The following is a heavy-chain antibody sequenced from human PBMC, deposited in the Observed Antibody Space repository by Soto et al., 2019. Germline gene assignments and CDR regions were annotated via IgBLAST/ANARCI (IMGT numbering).Heavy chain of an antibody. J-gene: IGHJ4*02. CDR2: IYYSGST. D-gene: IGHD3-22*01. CDR1: GGSISGYY. V-gene: IGHV4-59*01. CDR3: ASSAPDYYYDSSGFDN. Sequence: ETLSLTCTVSGGSISGYYWSWIRQPPGKGLEWIGNIYYSGSTNYKPSLKSRVTISVDTSKNQFSLKLSSVTAADTAVYYCASSAPDYYYDSSGFDNWGQGTPVTVSS.